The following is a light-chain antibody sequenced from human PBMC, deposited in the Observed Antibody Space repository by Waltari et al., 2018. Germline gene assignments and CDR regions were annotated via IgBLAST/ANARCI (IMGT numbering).Light chain of an antibody. CDR2: DAS. Sequence: EIVLTQSPATLSLSPGERATLSCRASHSFSSHLAVYQQKPGQAPRLLIYDASNRATGIPARFSGSGSGTDFTLTISSLEPEDFAVYYCQQRSNWPPLTFGGGTKVEIK. V-gene: IGKV3-11*01. CDR1: HSFSSH. CDR3: QQRSNWPPLT. J-gene: IGKJ4*01.